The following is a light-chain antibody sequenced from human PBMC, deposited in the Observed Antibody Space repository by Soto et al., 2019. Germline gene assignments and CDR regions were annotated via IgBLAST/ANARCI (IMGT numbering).Light chain of an antibody. CDR2: GAS. Sequence: ETMMTQSPDTLSVSLGERATLSCRASQSLRSSLAWYQQKPGQAPRLLIYGASNRATGIPDRFSGSGSGTDFTLTISRLEPEDFAVYYCQQYGSSPSLTFGGGTKVDIK. V-gene: IGKV3-20*01. CDR1: QSLRSS. J-gene: IGKJ4*01. CDR3: QQYGSSPSLT.